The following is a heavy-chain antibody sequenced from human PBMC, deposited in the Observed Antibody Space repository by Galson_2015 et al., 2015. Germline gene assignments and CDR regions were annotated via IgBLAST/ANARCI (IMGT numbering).Heavy chain of an antibody. D-gene: IGHD2-2*01. J-gene: IGHJ6*02. CDR1: GFTFSSYW. Sequence: SLRLSCAASGFTFSSYWMSWVRQAPGKGLEWVANIKQDGSEKYYVDSVKGRFTISRDNAKNSLYLQMNSLRAEDTAVYYCARDDYRTYCSSTSCYGGYYYYGMDVWGQGTTVTVSS. V-gene: IGHV3-7*01. CDR2: IKQDGSEK. CDR3: ARDDYRTYCSSTSCYGGYYYYGMDV.